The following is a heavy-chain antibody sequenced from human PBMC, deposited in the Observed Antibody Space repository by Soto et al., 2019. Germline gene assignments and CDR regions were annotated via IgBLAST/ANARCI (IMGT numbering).Heavy chain of an antibody. CDR1: GFTFSSYW. V-gene: IGHV3-7*01. D-gene: IGHD2-15*01. Sequence: GGSLRLSCAASGFTFSSYWMSWVRQAPGKGLEWVANIKQDGSEKYYVDSVKGRFTISRDNAKNSLYLQMNSLRAEDTAVYYCAGDFRYCSGGSCPYYFDYWGQGTLVTVSS. CDR2: IKQDGSEK. CDR3: AGDFRYCSGGSCPYYFDY. J-gene: IGHJ4*02.